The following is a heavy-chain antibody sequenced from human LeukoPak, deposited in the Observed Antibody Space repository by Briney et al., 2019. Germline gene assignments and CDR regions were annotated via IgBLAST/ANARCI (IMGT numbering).Heavy chain of an antibody. CDR2: INPNSGGT. D-gene: IGHD5-18*01. Sequence: GASVKVSCKASGYTFTGYYMHWVRQAPGQGLEWTGWINPNSGGTNYAQKFQGRVTTTRDTSISTAYMELSRLRSDDTAVYYCARSHSYGSAPKLAYWGQGTLVTVSS. CDR3: ARSHSYGSAPKLAY. J-gene: IGHJ4*02. V-gene: IGHV1-2*02. CDR1: GYTFTGYY.